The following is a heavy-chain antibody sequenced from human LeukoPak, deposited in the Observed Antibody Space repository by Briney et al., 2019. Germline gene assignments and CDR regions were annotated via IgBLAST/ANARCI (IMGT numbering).Heavy chain of an antibody. Sequence: SEPLSLTCTVSGGSLSNYYWSWIRQPAGKGLEWMGYIYYRGSTNYNPSLKSRVNLSVDTSKTMSSPKLRSVTAADSAVYYCARVHSGYDFGNRKYYYFDYWGQGTLVTVSS. J-gene: IGHJ4*02. CDR3: ARVHSGYDFGNRKYYYFDY. CDR1: GGSLSNYY. D-gene: IGHD5-12*01. CDR2: IYYRGST. V-gene: IGHV4-59*08.